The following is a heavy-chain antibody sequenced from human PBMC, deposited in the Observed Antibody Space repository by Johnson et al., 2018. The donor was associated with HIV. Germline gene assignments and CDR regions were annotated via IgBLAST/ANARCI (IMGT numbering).Heavy chain of an antibody. J-gene: IGHJ3*01. V-gene: IGHV3-30*02. D-gene: IGHD7-27*01. CDR2: IRYDGSNK. CDR3: ARDLTNWGVGDAFDS. Sequence: QVQLVESGGGVVQPGGSLRLSCAASGFTFSSYGMHWVRQAPGKGLEWVAFIRYDGSNKYYADSVKGRFTISRDNSKNTLYLQMNSLRAEDTAVYYCARDLTNWGVGDAFDSWGQGTMVTVSS. CDR1: GFTFSSYG.